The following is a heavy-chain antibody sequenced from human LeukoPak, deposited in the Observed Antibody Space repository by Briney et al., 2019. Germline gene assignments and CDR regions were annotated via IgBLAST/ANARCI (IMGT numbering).Heavy chain of an antibody. CDR3: ARAGYSSGESLFDP. Sequence: SVKVSCKASGGTFISYAISWVRQAPGQGFGGLGGIIPIFGTANYAQKFQGRVTITADESTSTAYMELSSLRSEATAVYYCARAGYSSGESLFDPWGQGTLVTVSS. V-gene: IGHV1-69*01. CDR1: GGTFISYA. J-gene: IGHJ5*02. D-gene: IGHD6-19*01. CDR2: IIPIFGTA.